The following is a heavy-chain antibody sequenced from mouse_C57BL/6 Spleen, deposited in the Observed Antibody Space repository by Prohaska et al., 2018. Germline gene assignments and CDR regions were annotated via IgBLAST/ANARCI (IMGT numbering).Heavy chain of an antibody. Sequence: ELVKPGASVKIPCKASGYTFTDYNMDWVKQSHGKSLEWIGDINPNNGGTIYNQKFKGKATLTVDKSSSTAYMELRSLTSEDTAVYYCARVATVVAPGFAYWCQGTLVTGSA. D-gene: IGHD1-1*01. CDR1: GYTFTDYN. CDR2: INPNNGGT. V-gene: IGHV1-18*01. J-gene: IGHJ3*01. CDR3: ARVATVVAPGFAY.